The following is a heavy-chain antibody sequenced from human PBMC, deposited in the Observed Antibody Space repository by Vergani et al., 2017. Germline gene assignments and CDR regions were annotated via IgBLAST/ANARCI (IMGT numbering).Heavy chain of an antibody. D-gene: IGHD2-15*01. Sequence: QVQLQQWGAGLLKPSETLSLTCAVYVGSFSGYYWSWIRQPPGKGLEWIGEINHSGSTKNNPSLKSRVTISVDTSKNQFSLKLSSVTAADTAVYYCAREGCSGGSCFGAFDIWGQGTMVTVSS. CDR3: AREGCSGGSCFGAFDI. J-gene: IGHJ3*02. CDR2: INHSGST. V-gene: IGHV4-34*01. CDR1: VGSFSGYY.